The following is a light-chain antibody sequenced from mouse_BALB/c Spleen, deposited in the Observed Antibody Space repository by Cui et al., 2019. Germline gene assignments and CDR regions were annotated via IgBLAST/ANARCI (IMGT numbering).Light chain of an antibody. CDR3: LQYDNLYT. V-gene: IGKV19-93*01. CDR2: NSS. Sequence: DIQMTQSPYSPSASLGGKVPITCTASQDINKYMAWYQLRPGKGTRLLISNSSTFYPGIPSWFGGGGCGEYYSFSISNLAPEDIATYYCLQYDNLYTFGGGTKLEIK. J-gene: IGKJ2*01. CDR1: QDINKY.